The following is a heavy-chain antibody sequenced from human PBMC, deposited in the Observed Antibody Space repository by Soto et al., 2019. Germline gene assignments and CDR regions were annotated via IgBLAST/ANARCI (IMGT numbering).Heavy chain of an antibody. CDR3: ASKLDCTSSSCYAGGWFDP. V-gene: IGHV3-11*01. Sequence: QVQLVESGGGLVKPGGSLRLSCAASGFTFSDHYMSWIRQAPGKGLEWVSYIRSSGSTIYYADSVKGRFTISRDNAKNSLYLQMNSLRAEDTAVYYCASKLDCTSSSCYAGGWFDPWGLGTLVTVSS. CDR1: GFTFSDHY. D-gene: IGHD2-2*01. J-gene: IGHJ5*02. CDR2: IRSSGSTI.